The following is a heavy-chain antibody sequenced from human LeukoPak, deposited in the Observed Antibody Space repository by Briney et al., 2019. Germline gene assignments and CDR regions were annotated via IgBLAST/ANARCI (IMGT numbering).Heavy chain of an antibody. D-gene: IGHD3-10*01. J-gene: IGHJ6*02. CDR3: ARTSRHYYGSGTNLTPWPAGMDV. CDR1: GGSMSGFF. V-gene: IGHV4-59*01. CDR2: IYYSGSPT. Sequence: SETLSLTCTVSGGSMSGFFWTWIRQPPGKELEWIGSIYYSGSPTKYNPSLKSRVTVSVDTSKSQFFLKLNSATAADTAVYFCARTSRHYYGSGTNLTPWPAGMDVWGRGTTVTVSS.